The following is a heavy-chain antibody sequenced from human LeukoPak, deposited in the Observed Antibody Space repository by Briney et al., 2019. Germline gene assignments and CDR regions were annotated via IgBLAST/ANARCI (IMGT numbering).Heavy chain of an antibody. Sequence: ASVKVSCKASGYTFTGDYMHWVRQAPGQGLEWMGWINPNSGGTNYAQKFQGRVTMTRDTSISTAYMELSRLRSDDTAVYYCASERGTTVNSSSWHFDYWVQGTLVTVSS. J-gene: IGHJ4*02. CDR1: GYTFTGDY. CDR2: INPNSGGT. D-gene: IGHD6-13*01. V-gene: IGHV1-2*02. CDR3: ASERGTTVNSSSWHFDY.